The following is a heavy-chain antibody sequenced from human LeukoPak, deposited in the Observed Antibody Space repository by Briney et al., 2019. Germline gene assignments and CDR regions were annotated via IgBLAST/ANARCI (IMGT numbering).Heavy chain of an antibody. D-gene: IGHD6-13*01. V-gene: IGHV3-23*01. Sequence: PRGSLRLSCAASGFTFSSYAMSSVRQAPGKGLEWVSAISGSGGSTYYADSVKGRFTISTDNSKNTLYLQMNSLRAEDTAVYYGAKGGQLVFYYFDGWGQGTLVTVSS. CDR3: AKGGQLVFYYFDG. J-gene: IGHJ4*02. CDR1: GFTFSSYA. CDR2: ISGSGGST.